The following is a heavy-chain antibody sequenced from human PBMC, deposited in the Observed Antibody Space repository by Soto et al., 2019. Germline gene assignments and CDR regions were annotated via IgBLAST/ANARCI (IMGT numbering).Heavy chain of an antibody. D-gene: IGHD2-2*01. CDR3: ATLYCSSNSCYSVGAFNI. Sequence: PGGSLRLSCAASGFTVSSNYMSWVRQAPGKGLEWVSVIYSGGSTYYADSVKGRFTISRDNSKNTLYLQMNSLRAEDTAVYYCATLYCSSNSCYSVGAFNIRGQGTMVTVSS. V-gene: IGHV3-53*01. CDR2: IYSGGST. CDR1: GFTVSSNY. J-gene: IGHJ3*02.